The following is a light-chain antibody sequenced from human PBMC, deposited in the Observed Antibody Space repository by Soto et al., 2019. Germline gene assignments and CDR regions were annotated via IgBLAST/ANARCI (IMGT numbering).Light chain of an antibody. V-gene: IGKV1-39*01. CDR2: AAS. CDR1: QSISSY. J-gene: IGKJ1*01. CDR3: QHYNSYSEA. Sequence: DIQMTQSPSSLSASVGDRVTITCRASQSISSYLNWYQQKPGKAPKFLIFAASSLQSGVPSRFSGSGSGTDFTLTISSLQPEDFATYYCQHYNSYSEAFGQGTKVELK.